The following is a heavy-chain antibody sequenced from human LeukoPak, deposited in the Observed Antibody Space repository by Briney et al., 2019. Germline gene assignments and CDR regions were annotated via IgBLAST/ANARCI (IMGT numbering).Heavy chain of an antibody. CDR1: GGTFSSYA. V-gene: IGHV1-69*13. D-gene: IGHD5-18*01. J-gene: IGHJ5*02. CDR3: AAPPIQAVDTAMS. CDR2: IIPIFGTA. Sequence: SVKISCKASGGTFSSYAISWVRQAPGQGLEWMGGIIPIFGTANYAQKFQGRVTITADESTSTAYMELSSLRSEDTAVYYCAAPPIQAVDTAMSWGQGTLVTVSS.